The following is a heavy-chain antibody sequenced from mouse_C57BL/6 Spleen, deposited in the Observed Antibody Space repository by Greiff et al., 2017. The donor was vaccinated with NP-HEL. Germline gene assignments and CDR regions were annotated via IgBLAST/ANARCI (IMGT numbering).Heavy chain of an antibody. CDR2: IDPSDSYT. J-gene: IGHJ1*03. CDR1: GYTFTSYW. D-gene: IGHD1-1*01. Sequence: QVQLQQPGAELVMPGASVKLSCKASGYTFTSYWMHWVKQRPGQGLEWIGEIDPSDSYTNYNQKFKGKSTLTVDKSSSTAYMQLSSLTSEDSAVYYCASGSSYRGWYGDVWGTGTTVTVSS. CDR3: ASGSSYRGWYGDV. V-gene: IGHV1-69*01.